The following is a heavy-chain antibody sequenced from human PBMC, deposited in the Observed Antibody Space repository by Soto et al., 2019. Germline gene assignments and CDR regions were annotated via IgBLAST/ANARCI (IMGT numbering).Heavy chain of an antibody. Sequence: QVQLVQSGAEVKKPGSSVKVSCKTSGGTFSTYSIVWVRQAPGEGLEWMGGIIPIFGTANYAQKFQDRVTITADESTNTAFMELSSLKSEDTAMYYCASSSGNNYGVGTNYYFDYWGQGTPVTVSS. CDR2: IIPIFGTA. J-gene: IGHJ4*02. V-gene: IGHV1-69*01. CDR3: ASSSGNNYGVGTNYYFDY. D-gene: IGHD1-26*01. CDR1: GGTFSTYS.